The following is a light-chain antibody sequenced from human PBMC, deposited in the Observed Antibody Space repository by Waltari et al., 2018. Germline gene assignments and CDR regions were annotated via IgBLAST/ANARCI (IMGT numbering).Light chain of an antibody. CDR3: QLRTGWPMT. CDR2: DAS. J-gene: IGKJ5*01. Sequence: EVVLTQSPATLSLSPGERATLSCRASQSVSNSLAWYRQKPGQAPSHLIYDASTRAAGIPDRFSGSGSGTDFTLTIISLEPEDFAVYYCQLRTGWPMTFGQGTRLEIK. CDR1: QSVSNS. V-gene: IGKV3-11*01.